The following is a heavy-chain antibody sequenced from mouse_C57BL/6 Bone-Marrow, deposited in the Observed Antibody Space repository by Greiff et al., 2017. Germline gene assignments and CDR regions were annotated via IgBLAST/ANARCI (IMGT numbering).Heavy chain of an antibody. V-gene: IGHV1-82*01. J-gene: IGHJ2*01. CDR2: IYPGDGDT. CDR1: GYAFSSSW. CDR3: AREGLDY. Sequence: QVQLQQSGPELVKPGASVKISCKASGYAFSSSWMNWVKQRPGKGLEGIGRIYPGDGDTNYNGKFKGKATLTADKSSSTAYMQLSSLTSEDSAVYFCAREGLDYWGQGTTLTVSS. D-gene: IGHD3-3*01.